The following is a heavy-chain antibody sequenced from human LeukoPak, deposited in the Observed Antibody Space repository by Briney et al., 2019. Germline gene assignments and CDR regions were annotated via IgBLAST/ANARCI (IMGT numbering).Heavy chain of an antibody. J-gene: IGHJ5*02. CDR2: INHSGGST. D-gene: IGHD2-2*02. V-gene: IGHV1-46*01. CDR1: GYTFTSYY. Sequence: ASVNVSFKASGYTFTSYYMHWVRQAPGQGLEWMGIINHSGGSTSYAQKFQSRVTMTRDMSTSTVYMELSSLRSEDTDLYYCARDVGDIFCSTSWYTGWFDPWGRGTLVTVSS. CDR3: ARDVGDIFCSTSWYTGWFDP.